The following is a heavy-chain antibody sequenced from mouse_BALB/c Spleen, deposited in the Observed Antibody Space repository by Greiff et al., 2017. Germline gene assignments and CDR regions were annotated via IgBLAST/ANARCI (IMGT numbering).Heavy chain of an antibody. D-gene: IGHD6-1*01. CDR2: IDPANGNT. J-gene: IGHJ4*01. V-gene: IGHV14-3*02. CDR1: GFNIKDTY. CDR3: ARRGGSRAMDY. Sequence: EVKLMESGAELVKPGASVKLSCTASGFNIKDTYMHWVKQRPEQGLEWIGRIDPANGNTKYDPKFQGKATITADTSSNTAYLQLSSLTSEDTAVYYCARRGGSRAMDYWGQGTSVTVSS.